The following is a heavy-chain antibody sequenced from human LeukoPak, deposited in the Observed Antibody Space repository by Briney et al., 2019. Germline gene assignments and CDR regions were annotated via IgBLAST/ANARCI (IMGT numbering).Heavy chain of an antibody. J-gene: IGHJ6*03. D-gene: IGHD6-19*01. CDR1: GYTFTSYG. CDR2: ISAYNGNT. Sequence: ASVKVSCKASGYTFTSYGISWVRQAPGQGLEWMGWISAYNGNTNYAQKLQGRVTMTTDTSTSTAYMELRSLRSDDTTVYYCARSRSGSSGWYFAPNYYYYYMDVWGKGTTVTISS. V-gene: IGHV1-18*01. CDR3: ARSRSGSSGWYFAPNYYYYYMDV.